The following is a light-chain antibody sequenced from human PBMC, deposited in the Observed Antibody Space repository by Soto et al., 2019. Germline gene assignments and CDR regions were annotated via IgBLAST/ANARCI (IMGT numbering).Light chain of an antibody. CDR1: QSVLYSSNNKNY. V-gene: IGKV4-1*01. CDR3: QQYYSTPLT. CDR2: LAS. Sequence: DIVMTQSPDSLAVSLGERATINCKTSQSVLYSSNNKNYLAWYQQKPGQPPKLLIYLASTRESGVPDRFSGSGSGTDFTLTISSLQAKDVAVYYCQQYYSTPLTFGGGGKVEIK. J-gene: IGKJ4*01.